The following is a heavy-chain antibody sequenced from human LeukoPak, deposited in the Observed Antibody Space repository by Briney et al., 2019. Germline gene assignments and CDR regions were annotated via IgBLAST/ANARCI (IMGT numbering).Heavy chain of an antibody. CDR3: AKELGWLVGPFDI. D-gene: IGHD6-19*01. CDR2: IRYDGSSK. J-gene: IGHJ3*02. Sequence: GGSLRLSCVGSGFIFSDYEMNWVRQAPGKGLDWVAFIRYDGSSKYYADSVKGRFTISRDNSRNTLYLQMNSLRTEDTAVYYCAKELGWLVGPFDIWGQGIMVTVSS. CDR1: GFIFSDYE. V-gene: IGHV3-30*02.